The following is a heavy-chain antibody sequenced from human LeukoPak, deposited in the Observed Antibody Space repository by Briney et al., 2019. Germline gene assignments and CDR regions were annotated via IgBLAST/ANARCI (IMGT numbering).Heavy chain of an antibody. V-gene: IGHV1-18*01. J-gene: IGHJ4*02. CDR2: ISVYNGNT. Sequence: ASVKVSCKASGYTFTSYGISWVRQAPGQGLEWMGWISVYNGNTNYAQKLQGRVTMTTDTSTSTAYMELRSLRSDDTAVYYCARDRGYYGSGSYPDFDYWGQGTLVTVSS. D-gene: IGHD3-10*01. CDR3: ARDRGYYGSGSYPDFDY. CDR1: GYTFTSYG.